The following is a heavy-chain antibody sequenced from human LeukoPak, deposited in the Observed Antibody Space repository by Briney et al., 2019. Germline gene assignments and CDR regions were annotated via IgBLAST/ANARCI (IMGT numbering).Heavy chain of an antibody. J-gene: IGHJ6*03. CDR2: INTNTGNP. D-gene: IGHD6-6*01. CDR3: ARLSAARPYYYYYMDV. Sequence: ASVKVSCKASGYTFTSYVMNWVRQAPGQGLEWMGWINTNTGNPTYAQGFTGRFVFSLDTSVSTAYLQISSLKAEDTAVYYCARLSAARPYYYYYMDVWGKGTTVTVSS. CDR1: GYTFTSYV. V-gene: IGHV7-4-1*02.